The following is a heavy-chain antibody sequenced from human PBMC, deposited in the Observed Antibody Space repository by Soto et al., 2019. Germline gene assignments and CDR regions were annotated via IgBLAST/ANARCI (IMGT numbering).Heavy chain of an antibody. J-gene: IGHJ6*02. D-gene: IGHD6-13*01. CDR3: AKDLFASYCCSCSHGCYYYYGMDV. CDR1: GFTFSSYG. CDR2: ISYDGSNK. Sequence: GGSLRLSCAASGFTFSSYGMHWVRQAPGKGLEWVAVISYDGSNKYYADSVKGRFTISRDNSKNTLYLQMNSLRAEDTAVYYCAKDLFASYCCSCSHGCYYYYGMDVWGQGTTVTVSS. V-gene: IGHV3-30*18.